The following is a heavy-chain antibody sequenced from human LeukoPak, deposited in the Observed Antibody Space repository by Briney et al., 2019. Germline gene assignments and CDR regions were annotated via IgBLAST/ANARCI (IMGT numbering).Heavy chain of an antibody. CDR2: IDPSGNE. CDR3: ARADWGSFDH. V-gene: IGHV3-7*01. Sequence: PGRCLRLSCAASGFTFSWYWMSWVRQAAGKWLEWVAHIDPSGNEFYVDSVKGRFAISRDSAQRSVFLQRNNLRDEDTAVYYCARADWGSFDHWGQVALVTVSS. CDR1: GFTFSWYW. J-gene: IGHJ4*02. D-gene: IGHD3-16*01.